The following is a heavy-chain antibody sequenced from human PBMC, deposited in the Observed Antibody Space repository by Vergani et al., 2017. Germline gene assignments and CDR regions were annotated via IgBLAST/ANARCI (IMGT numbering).Heavy chain of an antibody. J-gene: IGHJ6*02. V-gene: IGHV1-69*12. CDR3: AREVPIAPAGRGYNYYAMEV. CDR1: GGTFSSYA. CDR2: IIPIFGTA. D-gene: IGHD6-13*01. Sequence: QVQLVQSGAEVKKPGSSVKVSCKASGGTFSSYAISWVRQAPGQGLEWMGGIIPIFGTANYAQKFQGRVTITADESTSTAYMELSSLRSEDTAVYYCAREVPIAPAGRGYNYYAMEVWGQGTTVTVSS.